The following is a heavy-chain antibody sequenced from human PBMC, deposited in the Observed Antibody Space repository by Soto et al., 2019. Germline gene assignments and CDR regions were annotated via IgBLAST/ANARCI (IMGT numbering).Heavy chain of an antibody. D-gene: IGHD2-15*01. J-gene: IGHJ3*02. CDR2: ISGTGGTI. CDR3: AKDLVPAEGGHGDSFHM. Sequence: EVQLLESEGDLVQPGGSLRLSCVASGFTFHTYAMSWVRQAPGKGLEWVSSISGTGGTIKYADSVKGRFTISRDNSRNTLSLQMTSLRVEDTAVYYCAKDLVPAEGGHGDSFHMWGQGTLVTVSS. V-gene: IGHV3-23*01. CDR1: GFTFHTYA.